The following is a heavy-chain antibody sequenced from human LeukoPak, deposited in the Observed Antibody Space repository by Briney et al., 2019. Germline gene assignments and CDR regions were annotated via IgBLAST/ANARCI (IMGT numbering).Heavy chain of an antibody. CDR3: ARESPGLYCSGGSCYNYYYGTDV. CDR2: INPNSGGT. CDR1: GYTFTGYY. D-gene: IGHD2-15*01. J-gene: IGHJ6*02. Sequence: ASVKVSCKASGYTFTGYYMHWVRQAPGQGLEWMGWINPNSGGTNYAQKFQGRVTMTRDTSISTAYMELSRLRSDDTAVYYCARESPGLYCSGGSCYNYYYGTDVWGQGTTATVSS. V-gene: IGHV1-2*02.